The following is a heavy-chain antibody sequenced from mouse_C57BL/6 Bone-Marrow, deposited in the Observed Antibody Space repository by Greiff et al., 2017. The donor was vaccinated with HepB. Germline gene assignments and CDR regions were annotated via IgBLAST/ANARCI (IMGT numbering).Heavy chain of an antibody. CDR1: GFTFSSYG. CDR2: ISSGGSYT. V-gene: IGHV5-6*01. D-gene: IGHD1-1*01. Sequence: EVMLVESGGDLVKPGGSLKLSCAASGFTFSSYGMSWVRQTPDKRLEWVATISSGGSYTYYPDSVKGRFTISRDNAKNTLYLQMSSLKSEDTAMYYCARQYYGSPNYFDYWGQGTTLTVSS. CDR3: ARQYYGSPNYFDY. J-gene: IGHJ2*01.